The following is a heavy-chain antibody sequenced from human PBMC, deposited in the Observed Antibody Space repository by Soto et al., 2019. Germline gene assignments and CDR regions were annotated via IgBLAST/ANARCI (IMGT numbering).Heavy chain of an antibody. CDR1: GFTVSSNY. V-gene: IGHV3-53*01. CDR3: ARGGELPHYYYGMDV. D-gene: IGHD1-26*01. J-gene: IGHJ6*02. CDR2: IYSGGST. Sequence: EVQLVESGGGLIQPGGSLRLSCAASGFTVSSNYMSWVRQAPGKGLEWVSVIYSGGSTYYADSVKVRFTISRDNSKNTLYLQMNSLRAEDTAVYYCARGGELPHYYYGMDVWGQGTTVTVSS.